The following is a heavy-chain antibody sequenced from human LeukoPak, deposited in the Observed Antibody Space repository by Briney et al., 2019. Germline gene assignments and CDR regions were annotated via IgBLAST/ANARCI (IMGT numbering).Heavy chain of an antibody. Sequence: SETLSLNCAVYGGSFSGYYWSWIRKPPGKGLEWIGEINHSGSTNYNPSLKSRVTISVDTSKNQFSLKLSSVTAADTAVYYCARGANVDTAMANYFDYWGQGTLVTVSS. CDR2: INHSGST. J-gene: IGHJ4*02. D-gene: IGHD5-18*01. CDR1: GGSFSGYY. V-gene: IGHV4-34*01. CDR3: ARGANVDTAMANYFDY.